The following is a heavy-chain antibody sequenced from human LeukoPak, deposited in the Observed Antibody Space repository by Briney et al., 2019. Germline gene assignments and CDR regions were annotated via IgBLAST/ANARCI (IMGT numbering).Heavy chain of an antibody. D-gene: IGHD1-1*01. Sequence: SETPSLTCTVSGGSISSYYWSWIRQPPGKGLEWIGYIYYSGSTKYNPSFNSRVTMSVDTSKNQISLKLSSVTAADTAVYFCAREGTTGWAFWGQGTLVTVSS. J-gene: IGHJ4*02. CDR2: IYYSGST. V-gene: IGHV4-59*01. CDR3: AREGTTGWAF. CDR1: GGSISSYY.